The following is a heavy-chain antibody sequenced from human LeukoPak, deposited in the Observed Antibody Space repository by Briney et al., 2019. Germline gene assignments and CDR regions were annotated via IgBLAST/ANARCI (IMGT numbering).Heavy chain of an antibody. V-gene: IGHV3-30*02. Sequence: PGGSLRLSCAASGFTFNNFGMHWVRQAPGKGLEWVSFIEYEGVHKYYADSVKGRFTISKDNSKATLYLQMNSLRPEDTAVYYCAKDLHGGYSSDYWGQGTLVTVFS. CDR2: IEYEGVHK. D-gene: IGHD4-23*01. CDR3: AKDLHGGYSSDY. J-gene: IGHJ4*02. CDR1: GFTFNNFG.